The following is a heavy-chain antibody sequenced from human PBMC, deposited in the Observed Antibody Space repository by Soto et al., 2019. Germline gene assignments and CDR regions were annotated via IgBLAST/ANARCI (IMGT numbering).Heavy chain of an antibody. D-gene: IGHD5-12*01. CDR2: IDPRNGGT. Sequence: ASVKGSFNAAGSTFIDYYGHWVRQAPGQGLEGMGWIDPRNGGTKYSQKFHDRLSITTDTSTRTSSMELRRLRSDDSAVFFGARVLYRNVIHSWGQGTLVNVSS. V-gene: IGHV1-2*02. CDR3: ARVLYRNVIHS. CDR1: GSTFIDYY. J-gene: IGHJ4*02.